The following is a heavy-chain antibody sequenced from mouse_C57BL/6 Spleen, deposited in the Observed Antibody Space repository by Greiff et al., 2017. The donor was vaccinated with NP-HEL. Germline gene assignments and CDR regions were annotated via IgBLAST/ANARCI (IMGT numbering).Heavy chain of an antibody. Sequence: QVQLKQPGAELVKPGASVKLSCKASGYTFTSYWMHWVKQRPGQGLEWIGMIHPNSGSTNYNEKFKSKATLTVDKSSSTAYMQLSSLTSEDSAVYYCARGVTTVVYTGGIYFDYWGQGTTLTVSS. D-gene: IGHD1-1*01. V-gene: IGHV1-64*01. J-gene: IGHJ2*01. CDR2: IHPNSGST. CDR1: GYTFTSYW. CDR3: ARGVTTVVYTGGIYFDY.